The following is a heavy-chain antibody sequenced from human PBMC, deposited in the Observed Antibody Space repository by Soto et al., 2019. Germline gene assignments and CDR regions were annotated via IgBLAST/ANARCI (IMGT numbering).Heavy chain of an antibody. Sequence: SETLSLTCTVSGGSISPYYWSWIRQPPGKGLEWIGYIYYSGSTSYNPSLKNRATMSIDTSKKEFSLKLRSVTATDTAVYYCARVGDDIEVPGRIQYFDHWGQGTLVTVSS. J-gene: IGHJ4*02. CDR2: IYYSGST. V-gene: IGHV4-59*01. CDR3: ARVGDDIEVPGRIQYFDH. D-gene: IGHD3-10*01. CDR1: GGSISPYY.